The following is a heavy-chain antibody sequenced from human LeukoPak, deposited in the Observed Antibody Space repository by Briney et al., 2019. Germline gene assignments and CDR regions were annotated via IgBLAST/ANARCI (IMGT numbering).Heavy chain of an antibody. CDR3: ARAEWSRKEFDY. D-gene: IGHD1-14*01. V-gene: IGHV3-7*01. CDR2: INQDGSEI. Sequence: GGSLRLSCAASGFTFSNYWMSWVRQAPGKGLEWLANINQDGSEIYYVDSVKGRFTISRDNGKNSLYLQINSLRADDTAVYYCARAEWSRKEFDYWGQGTLVTVSS. CDR1: GFTFSNYW. J-gene: IGHJ4*02.